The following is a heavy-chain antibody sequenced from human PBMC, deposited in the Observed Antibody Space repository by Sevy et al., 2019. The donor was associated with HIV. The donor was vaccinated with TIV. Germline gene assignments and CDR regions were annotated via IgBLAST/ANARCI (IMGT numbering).Heavy chain of an antibody. CDR3: ARAEGVVTTFDY. CDR2: ISYDGSNK. CDR1: GFTFSSYA. D-gene: IGHD4-17*01. V-gene: IGHV3-30-3*01. J-gene: IGHJ4*02. Sequence: GESLKISCAASGFTFSSYAMHWVRQAPGKGLEWVVVISYDGSNKYYADSVKGRFTISRDNSKNTLYLQMNSLRAEDTAVYYCARAEGVVTTFDYWGQGTLVTVSS.